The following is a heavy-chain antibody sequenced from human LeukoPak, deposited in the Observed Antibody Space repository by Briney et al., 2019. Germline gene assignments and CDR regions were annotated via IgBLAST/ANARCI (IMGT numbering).Heavy chain of an antibody. D-gene: IGHD2-2*02. CDR3: ARGGCSSTSCYIDYWYFDL. Sequence: SQTLSLTCAISGDSVSSNSAARNWIRQSPSRGLEWLGRTYYRSKWYNDYAVSVKSRITINPDTSKNQFSLQLNSVTPEDTAVYYCARGGCSSTSCYIDYWYFDLWGRGTLVTVSS. CDR2: TYYRSKWYN. CDR1: GDSVSSNSAA. J-gene: IGHJ2*01. V-gene: IGHV6-1*01.